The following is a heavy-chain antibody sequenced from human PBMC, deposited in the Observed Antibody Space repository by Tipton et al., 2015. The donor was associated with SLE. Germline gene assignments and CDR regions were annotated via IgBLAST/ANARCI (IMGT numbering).Heavy chain of an antibody. CDR2: NYYSGST. Sequence: TLSLTCTVSGGSISDYYWSWIRQPPGKGLEWIGYNYYSGSTNYNPSLKSRVSISVDTSKNQISLKLNSVTAADTAVYYCARVRYTTGGAFDIWGQGTMVTVSS. CDR1: GGSISDYY. CDR3: ARVRYTTGGAFDI. V-gene: IGHV4-59*01. D-gene: IGHD3-16*02. J-gene: IGHJ3*02.